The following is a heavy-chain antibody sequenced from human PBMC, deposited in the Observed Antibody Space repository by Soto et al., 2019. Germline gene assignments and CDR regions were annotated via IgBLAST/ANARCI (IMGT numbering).Heavy chain of an antibody. CDR1: EFTFSRHG. CDR2: IWSDGSNE. Sequence: QVQLVESGGGEVQPGRSLRLSCAASEFTFSRHGMHWVRQAPGKGLQWVGVIWSDGSNEVYADSVKGRFIISRDNSKNILYLQINSLRAEDTAVYYCARERTFGDNKHNYMDVWGTGITVTVSS. CDR3: ARERTFGDNKHNYMDV. J-gene: IGHJ6*03. D-gene: IGHD3-10*01. V-gene: IGHV3-33*01.